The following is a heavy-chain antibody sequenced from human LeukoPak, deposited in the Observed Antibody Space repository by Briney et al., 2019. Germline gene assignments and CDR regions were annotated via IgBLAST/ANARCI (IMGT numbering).Heavy chain of an antibody. CDR3: ANWGSRGFDH. CDR2: ISAYNGNT. D-gene: IGHD7-27*01. CDR1: GYTFTSYA. Sequence: ASVKVSCKASGYTFTSYAISWVRQAPGQGLECMGWISAYNGNTYYAQNFQGRVTMTADTSTSTAYMELRSLRSDDTAVYYCANWGSRGFDHWGQGTLVTVSS. V-gene: IGHV1-18*01. J-gene: IGHJ5*02.